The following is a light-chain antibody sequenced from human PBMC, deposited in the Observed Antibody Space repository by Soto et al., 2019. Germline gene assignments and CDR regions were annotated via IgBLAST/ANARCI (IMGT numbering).Light chain of an antibody. CDR1: QRFRGL. CDR3: QQRHLWPIT. Sequence: EVVLTQSPVTMSLSPGERATLSCRASQRFRGLLAWYQQQNAQXXRVLIYDAYNRATGIPPRFSGSESGTAVTLTISSLEPEDSAVYDCQQRHLWPITFGQGTRLEIK. J-gene: IGKJ5*01. CDR2: DAY. V-gene: IGKV3-11*01.